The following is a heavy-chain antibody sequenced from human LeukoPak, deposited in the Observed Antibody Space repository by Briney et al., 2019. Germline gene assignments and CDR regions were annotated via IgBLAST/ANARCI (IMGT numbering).Heavy chain of an antibody. V-gene: IGHV4-30-2*01. CDR1: GGSISSGGYS. J-gene: IGHJ4*02. Sequence: SETLSLTCAVSGGSISSGGYSWSWIRQPPGKGLEWIGYIYHSESTYYNPSLKSRVTISVDRSKNQFSLKLSSVTAADTAVYYCARDIGDYYGSGSYWLLWGQGTLVTVAS. D-gene: IGHD3-10*01. CDR3: ARDIGDYYGSGSYWLL. CDR2: IYHSEST.